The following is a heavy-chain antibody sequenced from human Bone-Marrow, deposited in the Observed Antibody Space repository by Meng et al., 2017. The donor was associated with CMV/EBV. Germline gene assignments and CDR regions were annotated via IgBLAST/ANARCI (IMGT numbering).Heavy chain of an antibody. D-gene: IGHD3-3*01. CDR1: GFTFSSFA. Sequence: ESLKISCAASGFTFSSFARSWVRQAPGKGLEWVSAISGSGGSTYYADSVKGRFTISRDNSKNTLYLQMNSLRAEDTAVYYCARDGGEGYDFWSGYYTGYYFDYWGQGTLVTVSS. V-gene: IGHV3-23*01. CDR3: ARDGGEGYDFWSGYYTGYYFDY. J-gene: IGHJ4*02. CDR2: ISGSGGST.